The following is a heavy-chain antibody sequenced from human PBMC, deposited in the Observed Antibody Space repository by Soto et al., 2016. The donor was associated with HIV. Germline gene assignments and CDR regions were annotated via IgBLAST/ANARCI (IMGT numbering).Heavy chain of an antibody. CDR1: GFTFSSYS. CDR3: ARDPRTYYYDSSGYYYVGLFDY. V-gene: IGHV3-21*01. Sequence: EVQLVGSGGGLVKPGGSLRLSCAASGFTFSSYSMNWVRQAPGKGLEWVSSISSSSSYIYYADSVKGRFTIARDNAKNSLYLQMNSLRAEDTAVYYCARDPRTYYYDSSGYYYVGLFDYWGQGTLVTVSX. CDR2: ISSSSSYI. D-gene: IGHD3-22*01. J-gene: IGHJ4*02.